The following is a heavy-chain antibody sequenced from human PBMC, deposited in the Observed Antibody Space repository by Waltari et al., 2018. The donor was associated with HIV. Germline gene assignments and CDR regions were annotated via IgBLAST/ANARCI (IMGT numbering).Heavy chain of an antibody. J-gene: IGHJ4*02. CDR2: IAWDGDSK. CDR3: AKGHSSGWTGIDY. CDR1: CSAVNGFG. V-gene: IGHV3-43D*04. D-gene: IGHD6-25*01. Sequence: EVQIWVSGGVVLRPRESLGVSGVVSCSAVNGFGMHWVRQAPGKGLEWVALIAWDGDSKYYADSVKGRFTVSRDNSKYSLYLQMNSLRPDDSALYYCAKGHSSGWTGIDYWGQGTLVTISS.